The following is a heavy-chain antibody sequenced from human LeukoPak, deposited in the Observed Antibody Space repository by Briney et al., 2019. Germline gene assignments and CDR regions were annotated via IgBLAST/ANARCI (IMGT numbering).Heavy chain of an antibody. CDR3: AKGPIYGSGRSPYYFDY. J-gene: IGHJ4*02. V-gene: IGHV3-30*18. Sequence: GGSLRLSCAASGFTFSSSGMHWVRQAPGKGLEWVAVISYDGSNKYYADSVKGRFTISRDNSKNTLYLQMNSLRAEDTAVYYCAKGPIYGSGRSPYYFDYWGQGTLVTVSS. CDR1: GFTFSSSG. CDR2: ISYDGSNK. D-gene: IGHD3-10*01.